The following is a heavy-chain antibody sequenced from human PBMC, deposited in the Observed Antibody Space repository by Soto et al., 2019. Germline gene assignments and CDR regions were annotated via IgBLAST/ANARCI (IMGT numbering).Heavy chain of an antibody. CDR2: ISWNSGSI. CDR3: AKVTYYYGSGSYLGAFDI. Sequence: DVQLVESGGGLVQPGRSLRLSCAASGFTFDDYAMHWVRQAPGKGLEWVSGISWNSGSIGYADSVKGRFTISRDNAKNSLYLQMNSLRAEDTALYYCAKVTYYYGSGSYLGAFDIWGQGTMVTVSS. V-gene: IGHV3-9*01. J-gene: IGHJ3*02. CDR1: GFTFDDYA. D-gene: IGHD3-10*01.